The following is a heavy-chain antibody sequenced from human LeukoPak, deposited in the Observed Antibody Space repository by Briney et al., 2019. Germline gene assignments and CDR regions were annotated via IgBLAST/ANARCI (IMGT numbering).Heavy chain of an antibody. CDR3: AREYGGKRYFQH. J-gene: IGHJ1*01. V-gene: IGHV1-2*02. Sequence: ASVKVSCKASGYTFTGYYMHWVRQAPGQGLEWMGWINPNSGGTNYAQKFQGRVAMTRDTSISTAYMELSRLRSDDTAVYYCAREYGGKRYFQHWGQGTLVTVSS. CDR1: GYTFTGYY. D-gene: IGHD4-23*01. CDR2: INPNSGGT.